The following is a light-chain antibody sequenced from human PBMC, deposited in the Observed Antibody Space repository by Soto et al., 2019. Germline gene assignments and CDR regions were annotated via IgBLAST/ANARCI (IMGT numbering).Light chain of an antibody. CDR1: QSISSW. CDR3: QQYNSYPWT. CDR2: DAS. V-gene: IGKV1-5*01. Sequence: DIQMTQSPSTLSASVGDRVTITCRASQSISSWLAWYQQKPGKAPNLLMYDASSLESGAQSRFSGSGSGTEFALTISSLQPDDFATYYCQQYNSYPWTFGQGTKVEVK. J-gene: IGKJ1*01.